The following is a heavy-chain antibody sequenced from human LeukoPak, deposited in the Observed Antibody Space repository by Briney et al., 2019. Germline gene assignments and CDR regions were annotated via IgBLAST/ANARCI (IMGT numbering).Heavy chain of an antibody. CDR2: ISSSSSYI. J-gene: IGHJ1*01. CDR3: AKHIYGEVSIQQ. Sequence: GGSLRLSCAASGFTFSDYSMNWVRQAPGKGLEWVSSISSSSSYIYYADSVKGRFTISRDNARNSLYLQMSSLKTEDTAVYYCAKHIYGEVSIQQWGQGTLVTVSS. D-gene: IGHD3-3*01. V-gene: IGHV3-21*03. CDR1: GFTFSDYS.